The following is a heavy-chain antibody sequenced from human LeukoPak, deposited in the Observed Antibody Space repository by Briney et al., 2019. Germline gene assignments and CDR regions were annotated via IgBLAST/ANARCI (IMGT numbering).Heavy chain of an antibody. CDR3: AKGRLHYYDSSGYYSKNYFDY. Sequence: PGGSLRLSCAASGFTFSSYGMHWVRQAPRKGLDWVAVIWYDGSNKYYADYVKGRFTIPRDNSKNTLYLQMNSLRAEDTAVYYCAKGRLHYYDSSGYYSKNYFDYWGQGTLVTVSS. V-gene: IGHV3-33*06. CDR1: GFTFSSYG. CDR2: IWYDGSNK. J-gene: IGHJ4*02. D-gene: IGHD3-22*01.